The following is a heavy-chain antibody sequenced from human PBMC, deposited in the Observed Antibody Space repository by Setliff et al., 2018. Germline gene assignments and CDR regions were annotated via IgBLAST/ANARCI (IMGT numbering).Heavy chain of an antibody. Sequence: KPSETLSLTCTVSGGSISSYYWSWIRQPAGKGLEWIGSIYYSGSTYYNPSLKSRVTISVDTSKNQFSLKLSSVTAADTAVYYCARDYYDSSGYYLLAFDIWGQGTMVTVSS. CDR1: GGSISSYY. CDR2: IYYSGST. D-gene: IGHD3-22*01. CDR3: ARDYYDSSGYYLLAFDI. V-gene: IGHV4-4*07. J-gene: IGHJ3*02.